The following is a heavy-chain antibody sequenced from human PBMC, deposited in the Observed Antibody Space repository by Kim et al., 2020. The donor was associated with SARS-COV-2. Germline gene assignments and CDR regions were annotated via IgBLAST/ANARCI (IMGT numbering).Heavy chain of an antibody. V-gene: IGHV3-30*04. CDR1: GFTFSSYA. J-gene: IGHJ4*02. CDR3: ARDRGLGVIYYFDY. Sequence: GGSLRLSCAASGFTFSSYAMHWVRQAPGKGLEWVAVISYDGSNKYYADSVKGRFTISRDNSKNTLYLQMNSLRAEDTAVYYCARDRGLGVIYYFDYWGQGTLVTVSS. CDR2: ISYDGSNK. D-gene: IGHD2-8*01.